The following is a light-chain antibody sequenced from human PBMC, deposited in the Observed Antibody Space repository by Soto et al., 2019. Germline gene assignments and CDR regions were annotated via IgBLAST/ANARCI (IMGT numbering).Light chain of an antibody. CDR2: KAS. V-gene: IGKV1-5*03. J-gene: IGKJ2*02. CDR3: QQYNSWWT. CDR1: QSISSW. Sequence: DIQMTQSPSTLSASVGDRVTITCRASQSISSWLAWYQQKPGKAPKLLIYKASSLESGVPSRFSGSGSGTAFTLTISSLQPDDFATYYCQQYNSWWTFGQGPKLAIK.